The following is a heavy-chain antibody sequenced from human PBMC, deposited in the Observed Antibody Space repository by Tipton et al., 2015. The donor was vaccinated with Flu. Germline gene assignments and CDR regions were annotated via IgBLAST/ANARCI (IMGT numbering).Heavy chain of an antibody. CDR3: AREDGNYYDTSGYSDY. V-gene: IGHV3-7*01. Sequence: QLVQSGGGLVQPGGSLRLSCAASRFTFSTYWMTWVRQVPGKGLEWVANINQDGSEKYYVDSVKGRFTISRDNAKNSLYLQMNSLRTEDTAVYYCAREDGNYYDTSGYSDYWGQGTLVTVSS. J-gene: IGHJ4*02. D-gene: IGHD3-22*01. CDR2: INQDGSEK. CDR1: RFTFSTYW.